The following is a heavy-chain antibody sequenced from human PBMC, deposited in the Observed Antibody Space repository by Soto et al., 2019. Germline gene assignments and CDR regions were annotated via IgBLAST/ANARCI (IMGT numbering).Heavy chain of an antibody. D-gene: IGHD2-15*01. V-gene: IGHV4-31*03. Sequence: KASETLSLTCTVSGGSISSGGYYWSWIRQHPGKGLEWIGYIYYSGSTYYNPSLKSRVTISVDTSKNQFSLKLSSVTAADTAVYYCARVFSGGNPVDYWGQGTLVTVSS. J-gene: IGHJ4*02. CDR1: GGSISSGGYY. CDR2: IYYSGST. CDR3: ARVFSGGNPVDY.